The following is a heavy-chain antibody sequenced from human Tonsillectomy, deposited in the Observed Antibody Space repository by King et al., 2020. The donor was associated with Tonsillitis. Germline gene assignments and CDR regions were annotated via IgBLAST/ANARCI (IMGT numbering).Heavy chain of an antibody. CDR2: IIPILGIV. D-gene: IGHD3-16*02. J-gene: IGHJ4*02. Sequence: QVQLVESGAEVKKPGSSVKVSCKASGGTFSSFGISWVRQAPGQGPEWMGGIIPILGIVNYAQKFQGRVTITAAESTSTAYMELSSLTSEETAVYYCARDQIDTFGGVIVTPLDYWGQGTQVTVSS. CDR1: GGTFSSFG. V-gene: IGHV1-69*01. CDR3: ARDQIDTFGGVIVTPLDY.